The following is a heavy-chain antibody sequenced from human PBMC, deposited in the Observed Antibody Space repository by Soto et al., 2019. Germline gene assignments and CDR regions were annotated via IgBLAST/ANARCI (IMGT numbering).Heavy chain of an antibody. CDR3: ARFGELFSVDY. CDR1: GFTFSSYS. Sequence: GGSLRLSCAASGFTFSSYSMNWVRQAPGKGLEWVSSISSSSSYTYYADSVKGRFTISRDNAKNSLYLQMNSLRAEDTAVYYCARFGELFSVDYWGQGTLVTVSS. D-gene: IGHD3-10*01. CDR2: ISSSSSYT. V-gene: IGHV3-21*01. J-gene: IGHJ4*02.